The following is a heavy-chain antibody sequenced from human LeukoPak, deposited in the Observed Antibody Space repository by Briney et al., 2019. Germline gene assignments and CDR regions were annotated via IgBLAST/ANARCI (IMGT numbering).Heavy chain of an antibody. CDR3: ARPVYSSGWYFDS. CDR1: GYSLTSYW. D-gene: IGHD6-19*01. CDR2: IYPGDSDT. Sequence: GESLKISCKGSGYSLTSYWIGWVRQMPGKGLEWMGIIYPGDSDTSYSPSFQGQVTISADKSINTAYLQWSSLKASDTAMYYCARPVYSSGWYFDSWGQGTRVTVSS. V-gene: IGHV5-51*01. J-gene: IGHJ4*02.